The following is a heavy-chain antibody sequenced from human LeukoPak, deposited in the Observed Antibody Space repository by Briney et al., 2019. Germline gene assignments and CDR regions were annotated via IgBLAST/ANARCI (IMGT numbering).Heavy chain of an antibody. CDR3: AQLANYYYYYYMDV. Sequence: GGSLRLSCAASGFTFSSYWMSWVRQAPGKGLEWVASIKQDGSEKYYVDSVKGRFTISRDNAKNSLYLQMNSLRAEDTAVYYCAQLANYYYYYYMDVWGKGTTVTVSS. CDR1: GFTFSSYW. D-gene: IGHD6-13*01. V-gene: IGHV3-7*01. J-gene: IGHJ6*03. CDR2: IKQDGSEK.